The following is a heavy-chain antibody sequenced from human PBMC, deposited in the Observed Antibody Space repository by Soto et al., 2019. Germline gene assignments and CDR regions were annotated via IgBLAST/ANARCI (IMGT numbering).Heavy chain of an antibody. Sequence: SETLSLTCTVSGGSISSGGYYWSWIRQHPGKGLEWIGYIYYSGSTYYNPSLKSRVTISVDTSKNQFSLKLSSVTAADTAVYYCARGITMVRGVINFDYWGKGTTVTVSS. CDR2: IYYSGST. CDR3: ARGITMVRGVINFDY. V-gene: IGHV4-31*03. D-gene: IGHD3-10*01. J-gene: IGHJ4*03. CDR1: GGSISSGGYY.